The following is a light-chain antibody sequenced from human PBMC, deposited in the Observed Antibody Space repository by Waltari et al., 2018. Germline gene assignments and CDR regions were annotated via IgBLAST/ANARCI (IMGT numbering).Light chain of an antibody. CDR2: LGS. Sequence: IVMTQSPLSLPVTLGEPASISCSSSQSLLPSSGNNYLDWYLQKPGQSPQLLMYLGSNRASGVPDRFSGSGSGTDFTLKISGVEAEDVAVYYCMQALQTPLTFGGGTKVEIK. CDR3: MQALQTPLT. V-gene: IGKV2-28*01. CDR1: QSLLPSSGNNY. J-gene: IGKJ4*01.